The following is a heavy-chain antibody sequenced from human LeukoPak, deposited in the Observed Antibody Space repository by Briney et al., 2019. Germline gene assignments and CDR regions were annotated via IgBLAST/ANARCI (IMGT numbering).Heavy chain of an antibody. Sequence: GRSLRLSCAASGFTFRTYSIHWVRQAPGKGLEWVTVVSADGRTQLYSDSVKGRFTVSRDNSLNTLHLQMNSLRAEDTAVYYCARGARGSNWYFDYWGQGTLVTVSS. CDR3: ARGARGSNWYFDY. CDR1: GFTFRTYS. D-gene: IGHD6-13*01. V-gene: IGHV3-30*03. J-gene: IGHJ4*02. CDR2: VSADGRTQ.